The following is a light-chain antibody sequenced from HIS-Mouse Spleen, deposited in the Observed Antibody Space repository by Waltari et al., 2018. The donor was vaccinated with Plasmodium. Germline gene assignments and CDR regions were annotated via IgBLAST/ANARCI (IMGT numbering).Light chain of an antibody. CDR3: YSAADNNLV. CDR1: VLANTY. J-gene: IGLJ3*02. V-gene: IGLV3-27*01. Sequence: SYELTPPSSVSVSPGQTARITCSGAVLANTYARWFQQKPGQAPVLVIYKDSERPSGIPERFSGSSSGTTVTLTISGAQVEDEADYYCYSAADNNLVFGGGTKLTVL. CDR2: KDS.